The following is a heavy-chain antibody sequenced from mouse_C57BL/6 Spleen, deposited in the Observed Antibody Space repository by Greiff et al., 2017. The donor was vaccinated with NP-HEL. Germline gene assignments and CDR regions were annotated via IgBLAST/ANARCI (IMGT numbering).Heavy chain of an antibody. CDR1: GYTFTSYW. D-gene: IGHD2-1*01. Sequence: VQLQQPGAELVMPGASVKLSCKASGYTFTSYWMHWVKQRPGQGLEWIGEIDPSDSYTNYNQKFKGKSTLTVDKSSSTAYMQLSSLTSEDSAVYYCARLGVTTRDWYFDVWGTGTTVTVSS. CDR3: ARLGVTTRDWYFDV. CDR2: IDPSDSYT. J-gene: IGHJ1*03. V-gene: IGHV1-69*01.